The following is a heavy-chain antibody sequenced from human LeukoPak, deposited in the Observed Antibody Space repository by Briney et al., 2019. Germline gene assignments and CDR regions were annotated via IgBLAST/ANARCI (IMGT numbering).Heavy chain of an antibody. CDR1: GYTFTSYD. CDR3: AREGYSRSWFPLDYYYYGMDV. D-gene: IGHD6-13*01. V-gene: IGHV1-8*01. J-gene: IGHJ6*02. Sequence: ASVKVSCKASGYTFTSYDINWVRQATGQGLEWMGWMNPNSGNTGYAQKFQGRVTMTRNTSISTAYMELSSLRSEDTAVYYCAREGYSRSWFPLDYYYYGMDVWGQGTTVTVSS. CDR2: MNPNSGNT.